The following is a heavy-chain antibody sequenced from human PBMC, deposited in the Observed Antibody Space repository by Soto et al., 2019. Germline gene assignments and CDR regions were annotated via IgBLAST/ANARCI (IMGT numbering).Heavy chain of an antibody. Sequence: HPGGSLRLSCTASGFTFGDYAMSWFRQAPGKGLEWVGFIRSKAYGGTTEYAASVKGRFTISRDDSKSIAYLQMNSLKTEDTAVNYCTRRPGAFEYSSRGLDYWGQGTLVTVSS. V-gene: IGHV3-49*03. D-gene: IGHD6-13*01. CDR2: IRSKAYGGTT. CDR3: TRRPGAFEYSSRGLDY. CDR1: GFTFGDYA. J-gene: IGHJ4*02.